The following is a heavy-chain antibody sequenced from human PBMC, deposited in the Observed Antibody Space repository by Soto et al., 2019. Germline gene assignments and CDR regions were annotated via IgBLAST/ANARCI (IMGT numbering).Heavy chain of an antibody. Sequence: EVQLVESGGGLVQPGGSLGLSCAASGFTFSTYSMNWVRQAPGKGLQWVSYISSGTDTIYYADSVKGRFTISRDNAKNTLFLQMNSLRAEDTAVYYCASRDCTTTSCHFDSWGKGTLVTVSS. D-gene: IGHD2-2*01. CDR2: ISSGTDTI. CDR3: ASRDCTTTSCHFDS. V-gene: IGHV3-48*01. J-gene: IGHJ4*02. CDR1: GFTFSTYS.